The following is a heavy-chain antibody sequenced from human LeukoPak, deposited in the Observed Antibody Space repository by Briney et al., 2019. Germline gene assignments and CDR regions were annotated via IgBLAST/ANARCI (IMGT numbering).Heavy chain of an antibody. CDR2: ISGSGGST. J-gene: IGHJ4*02. Sequence: PGGSLRLSCAASGFTFSSYTMHWVRQAPGKGLEWVSAISGSGGSTYYADSVKGRFTISRDNSKNTLYLQMNSLRAEETAVYYCAKVGLAPYAFDYWGQGTLVTVSS. CDR3: AKVGLAPYAFDY. V-gene: IGHV3-23*01. CDR1: GFTFSSYT. D-gene: IGHD2-8*01.